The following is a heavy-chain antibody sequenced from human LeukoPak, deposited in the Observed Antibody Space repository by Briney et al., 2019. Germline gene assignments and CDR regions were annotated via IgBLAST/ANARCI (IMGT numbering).Heavy chain of an antibody. V-gene: IGHV3-74*01. CDR3: ARGGSPPEALGDVFGI. CDR2: INNDGSST. J-gene: IGHJ3*02. D-gene: IGHD1-26*01. CDR1: GFTISSYW. Sequence: GGSLRLSCAASGFTISSYWIHWVRQVPGKGLVWVSRINNDGSSTIYADSVKGRFTISRDNAKNTLYLQMDSLRGEDTAVYYCARGGSPPEALGDVFGIWGQGAMVTVSS.